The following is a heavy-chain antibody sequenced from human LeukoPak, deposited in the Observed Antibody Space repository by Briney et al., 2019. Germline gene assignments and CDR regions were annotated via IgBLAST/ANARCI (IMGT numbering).Heavy chain of an antibody. CDR2: IKQSERT. CDR3: VREGLKNVHNPLGY. J-gene: IGHJ4*02. CDR1: GGSLSGYY. Sequence: SETLSLTCAVYGGSLSGYYWTWVRQPPGKGLEWIGEIKQSERTNYNPSLKSRVTISIDTSKNQFSLKLTSVTAADTAVYYCVREGLKNVHNPLGYWGQGTLVTVPS. V-gene: IGHV4-34*01. D-gene: IGHD5-24*01.